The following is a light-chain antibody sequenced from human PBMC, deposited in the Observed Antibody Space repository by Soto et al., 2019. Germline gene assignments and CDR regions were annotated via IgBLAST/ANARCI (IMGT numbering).Light chain of an antibody. Sequence: EIVLTQSPGTLSLSPGERATLSCRASQSVDSSYLAWYQQKPGQAPRLLISGASSRATGIPDRFSGSGSGTDFPLTISRLEPEDFAVYYCQQFRTSPYTFGQGARLEIK. V-gene: IGKV3-20*01. CDR1: QSVDSSY. CDR3: QQFRTSPYT. CDR2: GAS. J-gene: IGKJ2*01.